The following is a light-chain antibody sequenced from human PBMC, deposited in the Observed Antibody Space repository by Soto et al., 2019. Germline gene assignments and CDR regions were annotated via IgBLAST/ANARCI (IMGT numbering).Light chain of an antibody. J-gene: IGKJ3*01. V-gene: IGKV3-20*01. Sequence: EIVLTQSPGTLSLSPGERATLSCRASQSVSSSYLAWYQQKPGQAPRLLIYGASSRATGIPDRFSGSGSGTDFTLTISRLEPEDFAVYYCNQYGSSPFTFGPGTKVYIK. CDR1: QSVSSSY. CDR2: GAS. CDR3: NQYGSSPFT.